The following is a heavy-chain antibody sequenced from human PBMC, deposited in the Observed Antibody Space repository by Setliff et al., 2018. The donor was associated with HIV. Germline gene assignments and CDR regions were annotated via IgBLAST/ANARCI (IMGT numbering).Heavy chain of an antibody. Sequence: SETLSLTCTVSGGSISGFYWSWIRQSAGKGLEWIGRIHTSGDSDFNPSLKSRVTMSVDTSKNQISLKVNSVTAADTAVYYCARSGGPTFDPWGQGTLVTVSS. J-gene: IGHJ5*02. V-gene: IGHV4-4*07. CDR1: GGSISGFY. D-gene: IGHD3-16*01. CDR3: ARSGGPTFDP. CDR2: IHTSGDS.